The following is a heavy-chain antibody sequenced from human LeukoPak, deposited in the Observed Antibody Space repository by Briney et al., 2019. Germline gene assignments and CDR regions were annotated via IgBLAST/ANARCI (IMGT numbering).Heavy chain of an antibody. CDR3: AREDSSGYYSTFDP. CDR1: GGSISSSSYY. Sequence: SETLSLTCTVSGGSISSSSYYWGRIRQPPGKGLEWIGSIYYSGSTYYNPPLKSRVTISVDTSKNQFSLKLSSVTAADTAVYYCAREDSSGYYSTFDPWGQGTLVTVSS. V-gene: IGHV4-39*07. J-gene: IGHJ5*02. D-gene: IGHD3-22*01. CDR2: IYYSGST.